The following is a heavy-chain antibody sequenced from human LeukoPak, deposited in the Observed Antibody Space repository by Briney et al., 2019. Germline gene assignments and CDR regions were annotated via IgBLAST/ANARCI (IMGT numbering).Heavy chain of an antibody. CDR3: AKGLQVAEPPDY. D-gene: IGHD2-15*01. CDR2: ISYDGNNK. Sequence: GRSLRLSCAASGFSFSNYVMYWVRQAPRKGPEWVAVISYDGNNKYYADSVKGRFTISRDNSKNTLYLQMSSLRGEDTAVYYCAKGLQVAEPPDYWGQGILVTVPS. CDR1: GFSFSNYV. J-gene: IGHJ4*02. V-gene: IGHV3-30*18.